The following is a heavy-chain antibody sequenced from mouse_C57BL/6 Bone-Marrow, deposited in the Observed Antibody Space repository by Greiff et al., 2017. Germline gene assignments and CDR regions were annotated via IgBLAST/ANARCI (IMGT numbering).Heavy chain of an antibody. V-gene: IGHV5-6*01. Sequence: VQLKESGGDLVKPGGSLKLSCAASGFTFSSYGMSWVRQTPDKGLEWVATISSGGSYTYYPDSVKGRFTISRDNAKNTLYLQMSSLKSEDTAIYYCARQGYRSYFDYWGQGTTLTVSS. CDR1: GFTFSSYG. J-gene: IGHJ2*01. D-gene: IGHD2-12*01. CDR3: ARQGYRSYFDY. CDR2: ISSGGSYT.